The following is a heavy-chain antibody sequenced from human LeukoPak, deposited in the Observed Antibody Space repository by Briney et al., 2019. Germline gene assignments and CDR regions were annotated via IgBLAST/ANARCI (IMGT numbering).Heavy chain of an antibody. CDR2: IYYSGST. J-gene: IGHJ6*04. V-gene: IGHV4-31*03. Sequence: SSETLSLTCTVSGGSISSGGYYWSWIRQHPGKGLGWIGYIYYSGSTYYNPSLESRVTISVDTSKNQFSLKLSSVTAADTAVYYCARDVMGLYYYGSGTTPTKKYYYYGMDAWGKGTTVTVSS. CDR1: GGSISSGGYY. D-gene: IGHD3-10*01. CDR3: ARDVMGLYYYGSGTTPTKKYYYYGMDA.